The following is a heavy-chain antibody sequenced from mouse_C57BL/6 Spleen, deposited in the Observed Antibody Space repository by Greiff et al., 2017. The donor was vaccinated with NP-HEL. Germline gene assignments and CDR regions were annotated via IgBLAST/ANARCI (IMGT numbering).Heavy chain of an antibody. D-gene: IGHD1-1*01. Sequence: VMLVELGPGLVAPSQILSITCTVSGFSLTCYGVHRVRQPPGKGLEWVVVIWRDGSTTYNSAFKSRLSNSKDNSKSQVFRKMNSLQTDDTAMYYCARGTGVAPYAIDYWGQGTSVTVSS. CDR2: IWRDGST. CDR3: ARGTGVAPYAIDY. CDR1: GFSLTCYG. J-gene: IGHJ4*01. V-gene: IGHV2-6*03.